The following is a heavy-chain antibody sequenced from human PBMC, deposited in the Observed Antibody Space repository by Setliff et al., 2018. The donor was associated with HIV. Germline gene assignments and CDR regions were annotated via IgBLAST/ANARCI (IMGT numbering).Heavy chain of an antibody. D-gene: IGHD2-2*01. Sequence: SETLSLTCAVYGGSFSGYYWSWIRQPPGKGLEWIGEINHSGSTNYNPSLKSRVTISVDTSKNQFSLKLSSVTAADTAVYYCARVRRSIVVVPAALMDVWGKGTTVTVSS. CDR1: GGSFSGYY. CDR3: ARVRRSIVVVPAALMDV. J-gene: IGHJ6*03. V-gene: IGHV4-34*01. CDR2: INHSGST.